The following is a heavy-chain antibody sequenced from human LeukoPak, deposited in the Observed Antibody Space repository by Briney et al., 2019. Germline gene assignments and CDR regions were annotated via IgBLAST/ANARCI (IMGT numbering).Heavy chain of an antibody. Sequence: GGSLRLSCAASGFMFSGYAMSWVRQAPGKGLEWVSGISESGGSTWYADSVMGRFTISRDNSKNTLYLQMNSLRVEDTAVYFCTTWVGAHFDFWGQGTLVTVSS. V-gene: IGHV3-23*01. CDR1: GFMFSGYA. CDR3: TTWVGAHFDF. J-gene: IGHJ4*02. D-gene: IGHD1-26*01. CDR2: ISESGGST.